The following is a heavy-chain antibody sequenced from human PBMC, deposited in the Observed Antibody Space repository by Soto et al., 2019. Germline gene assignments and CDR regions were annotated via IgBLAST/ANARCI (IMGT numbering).Heavy chain of an antibody. Sequence: GGSLRLSCAASGFTFSSYAMSWVRQAPGKGLGWVSAISGSGGSTYYADSVKGRFTISRDNSKNTLYLQMNSLRAEDTAVYYCAKHISSGWGNLDCWGQGTLVTVSS. D-gene: IGHD6-19*01. V-gene: IGHV3-23*01. CDR2: ISGSGGST. CDR1: GFTFSSYA. J-gene: IGHJ4*02. CDR3: AKHISSGWGNLDC.